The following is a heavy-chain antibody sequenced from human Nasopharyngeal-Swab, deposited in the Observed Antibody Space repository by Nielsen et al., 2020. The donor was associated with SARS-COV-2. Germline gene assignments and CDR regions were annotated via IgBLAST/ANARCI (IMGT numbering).Heavy chain of an antibody. J-gene: IGHJ4*02. CDR1: GGSISSSSYY. D-gene: IGHD6-19*01. CDR2: IYHSGST. CDR3: ATRIAVAGTFLLDY. V-gene: IGHV4-39*07. Sequence: SETLSLTCTVSGGSISSSSYYWGWIRQPPGKGLEWIGSIYHSGSTNYNPSLKSRVTISVDKSKNQFSLKLSSVTAADTAVYYCATRIAVAGTFLLDYWGQGTLVTVSS.